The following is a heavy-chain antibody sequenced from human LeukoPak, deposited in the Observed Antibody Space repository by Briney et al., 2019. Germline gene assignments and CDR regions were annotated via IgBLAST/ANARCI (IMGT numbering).Heavy chain of an antibody. CDR1: GYTXTTNY. CDR2: INPSGGTT. J-gene: IGHJ3*02. Sequence: ASVKVSCKTSGYTXTTNYIHWVRQAPGQGLEWMGIINPSGGTTVYAPNVQGRITMTRDTSTSTVYMDLNSLRSEDTAVYYCAREGGVVGATTGRRGFDIWGQGTVVTVSP. D-gene: IGHD1-26*01. V-gene: IGHV1-46*01. CDR3: AREGGVVGATTGRRGFDI.